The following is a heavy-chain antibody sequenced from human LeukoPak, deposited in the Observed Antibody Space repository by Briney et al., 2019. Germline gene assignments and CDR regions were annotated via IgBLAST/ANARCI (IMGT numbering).Heavy chain of an antibody. CDR3: ARDRGDGCNIDFYFDY. CDR2: ISSSSSYI. Sequence: PGGSLRLSCAASGFTFSSYSMNWVRQAPGKGLEWVSSISSSSSYIYYADSVKGRFTISRDNAKNSLYLQMNSLRAEDTAVYYCARDRGDGCNIDFYFDYWGQGTLVTVSS. J-gene: IGHJ4*02. V-gene: IGHV3-21*01. D-gene: IGHD5-24*01. CDR1: GFTFSSYS.